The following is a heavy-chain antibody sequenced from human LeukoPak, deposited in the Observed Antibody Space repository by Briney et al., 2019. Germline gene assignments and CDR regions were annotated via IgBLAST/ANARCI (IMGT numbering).Heavy chain of an antibody. CDR2: INPNSGGT. J-gene: IGHJ6*03. D-gene: IGHD2-8*01. CDR3: ARDIVLRVYAIPYYYYMDV. CDR1: GYTFTGYY. Sequence: ASVKVSCKASGYTFTGYYMHWVRQAPGQGLEWMGWINPNSGGTNYAQKFQGRVTMTRDTSISTAYMELSRLRSDDTAVYYCARDIVLRVYAIPYYYYMDVWGKGTTVTVSS. V-gene: IGHV1-2*02.